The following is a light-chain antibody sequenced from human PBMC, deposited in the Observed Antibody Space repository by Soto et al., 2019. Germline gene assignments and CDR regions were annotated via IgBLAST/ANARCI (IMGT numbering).Light chain of an antibody. J-gene: IGLJ1*01. CDR3: SSYTSSSSLWV. V-gene: IGLV2-14*01. Sequence: QSALTQPASVSGSPGQSITISCTGTSSDVGDYNYVSWYQQHPGKAPKLMIYDVSNRPSGVSNRFSGSKSGNTASLTISGLQAEDEADYYCSSYTSSSSLWVFGTGTKLTVL. CDR2: DVS. CDR1: SSDVGDYNY.